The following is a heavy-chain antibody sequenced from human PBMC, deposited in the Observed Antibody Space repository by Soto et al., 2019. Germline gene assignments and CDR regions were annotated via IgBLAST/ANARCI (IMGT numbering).Heavy chain of an antibody. D-gene: IGHD4-17*01. Sequence: EVQLVESGGGLVQPGGSLRLSCAASGFTLSSYDMNWVRQATGKGLEWVSAIGTAGDTNNPASVKGRFTISRENAKNSLYLQMNSLRAEDTAVYYCARVGVRWQGVDYWGQGTLVTVSS. CDR1: GFTLSSYD. CDR2: IGTAGDT. J-gene: IGHJ4*02. V-gene: IGHV3-13*01. CDR3: ARVGVRWQGVDY.